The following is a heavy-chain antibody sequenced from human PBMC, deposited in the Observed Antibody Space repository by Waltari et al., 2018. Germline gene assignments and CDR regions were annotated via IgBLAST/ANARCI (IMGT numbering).Heavy chain of an antibody. Sequence: SLRLSCAASGFTVSSNYMSWVRQAPGKGLEWVSVIYSGGSTYYADSVKGRFTISRDNSKNTLYLQMNSLRAEDTAVYYCARGGRSSDYYYGMDVWGQGTTVTVSS. D-gene: IGHD1-26*01. V-gene: IGHV3-53*01. CDR1: GFTVSSNY. CDR2: IYSGGST. J-gene: IGHJ6*02. CDR3: ARGGRSSDYYYGMDV.